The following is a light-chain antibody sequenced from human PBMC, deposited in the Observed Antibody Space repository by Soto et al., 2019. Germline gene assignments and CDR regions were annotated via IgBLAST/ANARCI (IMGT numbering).Light chain of an antibody. CDR2: DVS. CDR3: SSYTTTSTLV. J-gene: IGLJ2*01. CDR1: SSDLGGYNY. V-gene: IGLV2-14*01. Sequence: QSVLTQPASVSGSPGQSITFSCTGTSSDLGGYNYVSWYQQHPGKAPKLVIYDVSNRPSGVSNRFSGSKSGNTASLTISVLQADDEADYYCSSYTTTSTLVFGGGTKLTVL.